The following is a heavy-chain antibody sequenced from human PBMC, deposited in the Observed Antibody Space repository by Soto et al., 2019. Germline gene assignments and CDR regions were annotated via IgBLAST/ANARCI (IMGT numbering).Heavy chain of an antibody. J-gene: IGHJ4*02. CDR3: ARETTLAAFVDY. D-gene: IGHD4-17*01. CDR1: GGSISSGGYY. Sequence: QVQLQESGPGLVKPSQTLSLTCTVSGGSISSGGYYWSWIRQHPGKGLEWIGYIYYSGSTYYNPSLKSRVTISVDTSKNQFALKLSSVTAADTAVYYCARETTLAAFVDYWAQGTLVTVSS. CDR2: IYYSGST. V-gene: IGHV4-31*03.